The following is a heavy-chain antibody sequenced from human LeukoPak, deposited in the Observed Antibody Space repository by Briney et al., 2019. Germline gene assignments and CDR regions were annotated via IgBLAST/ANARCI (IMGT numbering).Heavy chain of an antibody. Sequence: PSETLSLTCTVSGGSISSYYWSWIRQPPGKGLEWIGYIYYSGSTNYNPSLKSRVTISVDTSKNQFSLKLSSVTAADTAVYYCAREMGRDLDYWGQGTLVTVSS. J-gene: IGHJ4*02. CDR3: AREMGRDLDY. CDR1: GGSISSYY. V-gene: IGHV4-59*12. CDR2: IYYSGST. D-gene: IGHD3-10*01.